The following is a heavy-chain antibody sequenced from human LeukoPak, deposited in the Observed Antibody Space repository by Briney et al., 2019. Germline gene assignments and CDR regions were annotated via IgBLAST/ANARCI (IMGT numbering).Heavy chain of an antibody. D-gene: IGHD2-2*01. V-gene: IGHV3-48*04. CDR1: GFTFSSYS. CDR3: TRLPAYCSSTSSYCDF. CDR2: ISSSSGSI. J-gene: IGHJ4*02. Sequence: GGSLRLSCAASGFTFSSYSMNWVRQAPGKGLEWVSYISSSSGSIYYADSVTGRFTISRDNAKNSLFLQMNSLRAEDTAVYYCTRLPAYCSSTSSYCDFWGQGTLVTVSS.